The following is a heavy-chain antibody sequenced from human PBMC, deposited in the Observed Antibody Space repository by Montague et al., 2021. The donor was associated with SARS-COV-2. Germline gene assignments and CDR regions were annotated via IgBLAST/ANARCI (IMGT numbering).Heavy chain of an antibody. CDR2: INHTGST. D-gene: IGHD1-26*01. J-gene: IGHJ4*02. V-gene: IGHV4-34*01. CDR3: ARGWMSVSYSLGLDY. Sequence: SETLSLTCAVYGGSFSNKYWTWIRRPPGKGLEWIGEINHTGSTNYKPSLKRRVTISVDTSKNQFSLKVSSVTAAATAVYYCARGWMSVSYSLGLDYWGQGTLVTVSS. CDR1: GGSFSNKY.